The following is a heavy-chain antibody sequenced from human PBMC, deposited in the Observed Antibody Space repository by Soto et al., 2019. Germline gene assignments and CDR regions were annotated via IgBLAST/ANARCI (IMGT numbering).Heavy chain of an antibody. Sequence: ASVKVSCKASGYTFTSYAMHWVRQAPGQRLEWMGWINAGNGNTKYSQKFQGRVTITRDTSASTAYMELSSLRSEDTAVYYCARGVGYCRSTSCYTSPHFDYWGPGNMVTVYS. J-gene: IGHJ4*02. CDR3: ARGVGYCRSTSCYTSPHFDY. CDR1: GYTFTSYA. V-gene: IGHV1-3*01. D-gene: IGHD2-2*01. CDR2: INAGNGNT.